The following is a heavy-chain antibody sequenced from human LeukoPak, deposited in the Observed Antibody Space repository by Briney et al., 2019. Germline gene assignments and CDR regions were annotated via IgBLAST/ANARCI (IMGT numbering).Heavy chain of an antibody. CDR1: GLSFRTYW. CDR2: IKYDGSET. CDR3: ASATGDKGGYFDY. D-gene: IGHD7-27*01. Sequence: PGGSLRLSCVVSGLSFRTYWMSWVRQAPGQGLERVANIKYDGSETYYVDSVKSRFTVSRDNAKNSLYLQMNSLRAEDTAVYYRASATGDKGGYFDYWGQGTQVTVSS. V-gene: IGHV3-7*01. J-gene: IGHJ4*02.